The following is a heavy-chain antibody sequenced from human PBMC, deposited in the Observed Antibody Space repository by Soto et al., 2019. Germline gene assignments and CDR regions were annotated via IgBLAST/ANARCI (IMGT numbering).Heavy chain of an antibody. CDR3: AKETSLSGRYYGMDV. CDR2: IGGSGGNT. Sequence: EVQLLESGGGLVQPGGSLRLSCEASGFTFNNYAMSWVRQAPGKGLEWVSAIGGSGGNTYYADSVKGRFTISRDNSKNTLYLQMNSLRAEDTAVYYCAKETSLSGRYYGMDVWGQGTTVTVSS. D-gene: IGHD1-26*01. V-gene: IGHV3-23*01. CDR1: GFTFNNYA. J-gene: IGHJ6*02.